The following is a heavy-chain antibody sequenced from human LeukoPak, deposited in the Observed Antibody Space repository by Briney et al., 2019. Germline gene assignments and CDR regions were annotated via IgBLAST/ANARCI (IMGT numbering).Heavy chain of an antibody. V-gene: IGHV3-21*01. J-gene: IGHJ6*03. D-gene: IGHD2/OR15-2a*01. CDR2: ITSSNNYI. CDR3: ARGEFGDYYYFYMDV. CDR1: GFTFSSYS. Sequence: PGGSLRLSCAASGFTFSSYSMNWVRQAPGKGLEWVSSITSSNNYIYYGDSVKGRFTISRDDAKNSLFLQMNSLRAEDTATYYCARGEFGDYYYFYMDVWGKGTTVTVSS.